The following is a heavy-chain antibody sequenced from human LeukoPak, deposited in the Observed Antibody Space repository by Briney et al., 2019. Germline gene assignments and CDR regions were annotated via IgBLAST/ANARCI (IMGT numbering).Heavy chain of an antibody. CDR3: AKDDYSTTAIDY. V-gene: IGHV3-9*01. D-gene: IGHD6-13*01. Sequence: GGSLGLSCAASGFTFDDYAMHWVRQAPGKGLEWVSGISWNSGSIGYADSAKGRFTISRDNAKNSLYLQMNSLRAEDTALYYCAKDDYSTTAIDYWGQGTLVTVSS. CDR1: GFTFDDYA. J-gene: IGHJ4*02. CDR2: ISWNSGSI.